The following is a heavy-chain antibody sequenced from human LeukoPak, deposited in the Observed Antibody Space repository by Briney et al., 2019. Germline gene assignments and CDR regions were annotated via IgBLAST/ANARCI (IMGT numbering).Heavy chain of an antibody. CDR2: IYYTGTT. CDR1: GDPIRSSY. D-gene: IGHD3-16*01. J-gene: IGHJ2*01. V-gene: IGHV4-59*01. CDR3: ARRGGLNRGYWYFDL. Sequence: SETLSLTCTVPGDPIRSSYWSWIRQSPGKGLEWIGYIYYTGTTTYNPSLKSRVTISVDTSKNQFSLNLSSVTAADTAVYYCARRGGLNRGYWYFDLWGRGTLVTVSS.